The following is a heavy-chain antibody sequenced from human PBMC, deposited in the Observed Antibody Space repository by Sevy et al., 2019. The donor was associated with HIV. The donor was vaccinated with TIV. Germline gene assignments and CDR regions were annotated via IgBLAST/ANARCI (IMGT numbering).Heavy chain of an antibody. CDR3: TTGSETIFGVVIAEFDY. V-gene: IGHV3-15*01. D-gene: IGHD3-3*01. Sequence: GGSLRLSCAASGFTFSNAWMSWVRQAPGKGLEWVGRIKSKTDGGTTDYAAPVKGRFTISRDDSKNTRYLQMNSLKTEDTAVYYCTTGSETIFGVVIAEFDYWGQGTLVTVSS. J-gene: IGHJ4*02. CDR1: GFTFSNAW. CDR2: IKSKTDGGTT.